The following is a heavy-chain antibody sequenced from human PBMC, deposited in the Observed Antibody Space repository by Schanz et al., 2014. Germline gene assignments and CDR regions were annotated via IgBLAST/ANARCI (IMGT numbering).Heavy chain of an antibody. D-gene: IGHD1-26*01. CDR1: GFTFSSYA. Sequence: EVHLLESGGGLVQPGGSLRLSCAASGFTFSSYAMSWVRQAPGKGLEWVSAITDSGGSTYYADSVKGRFTISRDNSKNTLYLQMNSLRAEDSAVYYCAKVGPYSGSLGAFDIWGQGTMVTVSS. CDR3: AKVGPYSGSLGAFDI. V-gene: IGHV3-23*01. J-gene: IGHJ3*02. CDR2: ITDSGGST.